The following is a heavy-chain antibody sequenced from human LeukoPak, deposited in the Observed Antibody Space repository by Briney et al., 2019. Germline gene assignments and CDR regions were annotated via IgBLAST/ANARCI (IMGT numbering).Heavy chain of an antibody. V-gene: IGHV1-2*02. CDR3: AREGSGWYGNFDY. Sequence: ASVKVSCKASRCTFTGYYMHWVRQATGQGLEWMVWINPDSGGTNYAQKFQGRVTMTRDTSISTAYMEVSRLRSDDTAVYYCAREGSGWYGNFDYWGQGTLVTVSS. CDR1: RCTFTGYY. D-gene: IGHD6-19*01. CDR2: INPDSGGT. J-gene: IGHJ4*02.